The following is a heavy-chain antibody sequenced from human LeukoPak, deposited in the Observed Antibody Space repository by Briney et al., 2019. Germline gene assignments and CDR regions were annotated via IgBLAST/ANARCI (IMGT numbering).Heavy chain of an antibody. CDR2: INGDGSGT. V-gene: IGHV3-74*01. D-gene: IGHD3-10*01. CDR3: ARGGFYDLGSPIY. Sequence: GGSLRLSCAASGLTFSNYWMHWVRQAPGKGLVWVSRINGDGSGTIYADSVKGRISISRDNSKNTLLLQMNSLRAEDTAVYYCARGGFYDLGSPIYWGQGTLVTVSS. CDR1: GLTFSNYW. J-gene: IGHJ4*02.